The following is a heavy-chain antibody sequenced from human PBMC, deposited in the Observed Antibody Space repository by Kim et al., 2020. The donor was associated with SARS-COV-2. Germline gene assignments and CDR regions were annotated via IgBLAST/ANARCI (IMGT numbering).Heavy chain of an antibody. CDR1: GGSINNYY. J-gene: IGHJ4*02. CDR2: IYSSGNT. D-gene: IGHD2-15*01. Sequence: SETLSLTCKVSGGSINNYYWNWIRQSPGKGLEWIGYIYSSGNTNYNPSLERRVTITVDTSRNQFSLSLTSVTAADTAVYYCARSFCSGGSCYYNRPFDYWGLGTLAT. CDR3: ARSFCSGGSCYYNRPFDY. V-gene: IGHV4-4*08.